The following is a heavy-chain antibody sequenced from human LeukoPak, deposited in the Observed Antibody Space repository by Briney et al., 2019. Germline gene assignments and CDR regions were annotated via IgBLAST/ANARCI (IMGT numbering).Heavy chain of an antibody. CDR1: GFTFSSYD. CDR2: IGTAGDP. Sequence: GGSLRLSCAASGFTFSSYDMHWVRHATGKGLEWVSAIGTAGDPYYPGSVKGRFTISRENAKNSLYLQMNSLRAGDTAVYYCARDQGLLVVAGRFGYWGQGTLVTVSS. D-gene: IGHD6-19*01. V-gene: IGHV3-13*05. J-gene: IGHJ4*02. CDR3: ARDQGLLVVAGRFGY.